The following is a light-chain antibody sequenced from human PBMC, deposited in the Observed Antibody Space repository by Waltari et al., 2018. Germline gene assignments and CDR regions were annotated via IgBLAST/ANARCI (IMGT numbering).Light chain of an antibody. CDR3: QSSNSAPPT. CDR2: TAS. J-gene: IGKJ4*01. CDR1: QGISNY. V-gene: IGKV1-27*01. Sequence: DIQMTQYPSSLSASVGDTVTISCRASQGISNYLAWYQQKPGKVPKLLIYTASALLSGVPSRFSGSASGTDFTLTISSLQPEDVATYYCQSSNSAPPTFGGGTKVEI.